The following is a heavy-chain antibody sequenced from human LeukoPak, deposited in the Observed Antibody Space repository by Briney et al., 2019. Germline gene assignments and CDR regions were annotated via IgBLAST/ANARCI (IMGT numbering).Heavy chain of an antibody. CDR3: AREVPNHDYRDFFDY. V-gene: IGHV3-64*02. J-gene: IGHJ4*02. CDR1: GFTFSTYA. D-gene: IGHD4-17*01. CDR2: ITSDGGGT. Sequence: PGGSLRLSCAASGFTFSTYAMHWVRQAPGKGLEYVSAITSDGGGTYYADSVKGRFTISRDNSKNTLYLQMGSLRAEDMAVYHCAREVPNHDYRDFFDYWGQGTLVTVSS.